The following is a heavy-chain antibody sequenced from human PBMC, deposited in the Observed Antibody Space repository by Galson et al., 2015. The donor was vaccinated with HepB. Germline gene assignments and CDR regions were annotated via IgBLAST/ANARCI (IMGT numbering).Heavy chain of an antibody. CDR1: GFTFTSSA. Sequence: SVKVSCKASGFTFTSSAVQWVRQARGQRLEWIGWIVVGSGNTNYAQKFQERVTITRDMSTSTAYMELSSLRSEDTAVYYCAARGLPVSYYYGMDVWGQGTTVTVSS. V-gene: IGHV1-58*01. CDR3: AARGLPVSYYYGMDV. D-gene: IGHD4-17*01. J-gene: IGHJ6*02. CDR2: IVVGSGNT.